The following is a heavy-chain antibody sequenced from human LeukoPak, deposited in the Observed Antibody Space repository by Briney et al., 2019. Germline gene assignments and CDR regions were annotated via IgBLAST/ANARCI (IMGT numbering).Heavy chain of an antibody. CDR2: IRYDGSNK. CDR1: GFTFSSYG. J-gene: IGHJ6*03. Sequence: GGSLRLSWAASGFTFSSYGMHWVRQAPGKGLEWVAFIRYDGSNKYYADSVKGRFTISRDNSKNTLYLQMNSLRAEDTAVYYCARAFGSYYDYNYHYYYMDVWGKGATVTVSS. V-gene: IGHV3-30*02. CDR3: ARAFGSYYDYNYHYYYMDV. D-gene: IGHD1-26*01.